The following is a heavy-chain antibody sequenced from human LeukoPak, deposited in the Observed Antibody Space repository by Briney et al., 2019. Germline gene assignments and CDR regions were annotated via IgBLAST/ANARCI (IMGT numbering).Heavy chain of an antibody. CDR1: GGSISSSSYY. CDR3: ARGGMVVRTFDY. D-gene: IGHD2-15*01. V-gene: IGHV4-39*01. CDR2: IYYSGST. Sequence: SETLSLTCTVSGGSISSSSYYWGWIRQPPGKGLEWIGSIYYSGSTYYNPSLKSRVTISVDTSKNQFSLKLSSVTAADTAVYYCARGGMVVRTFDYWGQGTLVTVSS. J-gene: IGHJ4*02.